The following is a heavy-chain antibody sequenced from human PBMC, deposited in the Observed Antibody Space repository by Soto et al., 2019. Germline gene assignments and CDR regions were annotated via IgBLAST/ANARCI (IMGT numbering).Heavy chain of an antibody. V-gene: IGHV3-30*18. Sequence: QVQLVESGGGVVQPGRSLRLSCAASGFTFSVYGMHWVRQAPGKGLEWVALVSYDGSIKYYADSVKGRFTISRDNSKNTVYLQMNSLRGEDTAVYYCAKDGSHLAVAGTSPTSYFYGLAVWGQGNTVTVSS. CDR1: GFTFSVYG. D-gene: IGHD6-19*01. J-gene: IGHJ6*02. CDR2: VSYDGSIK. CDR3: AKDGSHLAVAGTSPTSYFYGLAV.